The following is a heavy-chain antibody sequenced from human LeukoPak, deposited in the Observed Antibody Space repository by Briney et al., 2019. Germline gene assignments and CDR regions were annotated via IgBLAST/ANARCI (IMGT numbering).Heavy chain of an antibody. CDR3: ARDGTAGLEWLLWSEEANRANWFDP. J-gene: IGHJ5*02. CDR1: GYTFTGYY. CDR2: INPNSGGT. D-gene: IGHD3-3*01. Sequence: GASVKVSCKASGYTFTGYYMHWVRQAPGQGLEWMGWINPNSGGTNYAQKFQGRVTMTRDTSISTAYMELSRLRSDDTAVYYCARDGTAGLEWLLWSEEANRANWFDPWGQGTLVTVSS. V-gene: IGHV1-2*02.